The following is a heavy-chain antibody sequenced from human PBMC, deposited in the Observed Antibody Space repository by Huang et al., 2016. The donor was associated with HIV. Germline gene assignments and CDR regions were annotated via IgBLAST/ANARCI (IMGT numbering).Heavy chain of an antibody. D-gene: IGHD4-17*01. CDR1: GFMFSTFG. Sequence: QVHLEESGGGVVQPGRPLRLSCTASGFMFSTFGIDWVRQVPGKRLEWGEGISNDGSRKYYVDSVKGRFTISRDNSKNIVYLQMNSLRPEDTAVYYCAKPSGDYEFFDFWGQGTVVTVSS. CDR2: ISNDGSRK. V-gene: IGHV3-30*18. J-gene: IGHJ4*02. CDR3: AKPSGDYEFFDF.